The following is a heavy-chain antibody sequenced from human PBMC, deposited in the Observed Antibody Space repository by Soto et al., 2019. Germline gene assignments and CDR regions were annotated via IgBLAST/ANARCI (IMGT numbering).Heavy chain of an antibody. CDR1: GGSISSGGYY. CDR3: ARAAGIVGATEFDY. D-gene: IGHD1-26*01. CDR2: IYYSGST. J-gene: IGHJ4*02. V-gene: IGHV4-31*03. Sequence: SETLSLTCTVSGGSISSGGYYWSWIRQHPGKGLEWIGYIYYSGSTYYNPSLNSRVTISVDTSKNQFSLKLSSVTAADTAVYYCARAAGIVGATEFDYWGQGTLVTVSS.